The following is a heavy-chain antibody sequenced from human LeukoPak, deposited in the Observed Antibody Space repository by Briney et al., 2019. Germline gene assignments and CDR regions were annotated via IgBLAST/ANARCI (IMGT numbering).Heavy chain of an antibody. J-gene: IGHJ6*03. CDR3: ARVSWELLSGYYYYMDV. Sequence: SETLSLTCTVSGGSISSYYWSWIRQPPGKGLEWIGYIYYSGSTNYNPSLKSRVTISVDTSKNQFSLKLSSVTAADTAVYYCARVSWELLSGYYYYMDVWGKGTTVTVSS. CDR2: IYYSGST. CDR1: GGSISSYY. D-gene: IGHD1-26*01. V-gene: IGHV4-59*01.